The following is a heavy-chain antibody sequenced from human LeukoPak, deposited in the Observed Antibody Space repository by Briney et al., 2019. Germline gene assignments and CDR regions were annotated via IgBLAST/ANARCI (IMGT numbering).Heavy chain of an antibody. D-gene: IGHD6-13*01. V-gene: IGHV4-39*01. CDR3: ARHAGLKDYFDY. CDR1: GGSISSSSYY. J-gene: IGHJ4*02. CDR2: IYYSGST. Sequence: KSSETLSLTCTVSGGSISSSSYYWGWIRQPPGKGLEWIGSIYYSGSTYYNPSLKSRVTISVDTSKNQFSLKLSSVTAADTAVYYCARHAGLKDYFDYWGQGTLVTVSS.